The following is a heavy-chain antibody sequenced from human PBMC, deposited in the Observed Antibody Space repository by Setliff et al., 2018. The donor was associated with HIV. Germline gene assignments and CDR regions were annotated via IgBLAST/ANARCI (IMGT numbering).Heavy chain of an antibody. CDR2: IHYSGIT. J-gene: IGHJ6*02. V-gene: IGHV4-59*11. Sequence: SETLSLTCTVSRDSINGHWWSWIRQPPGKGLEWTGSIHYSGITHYNPSLKSRLTMSVDTSKNQVSLKLTSVTAADTAVYYCARGDGYRGNDAYYDSGMDVWGQGSTVTVSS. CDR3: ARGDGYRGNDAYYDSGMDV. CDR1: RDSINGHW. D-gene: IGHD5-12*01.